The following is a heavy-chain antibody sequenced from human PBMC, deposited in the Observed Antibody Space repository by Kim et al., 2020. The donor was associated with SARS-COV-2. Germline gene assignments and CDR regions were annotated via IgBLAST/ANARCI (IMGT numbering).Heavy chain of an antibody. CDR3: ARNIDARYCSRTSCYMGYYYYYMDV. CDR1: GYTFTGYY. D-gene: IGHD2-2*02. J-gene: IGHJ6*03. V-gene: IGHV1-2*02. CDR2: LNPNSGGT. Sequence: ASVKVSCKASGYTFTGYYMHWVRQAPGQGLEWMGWLNPNSGGTNYAQKFQGRVTMTRDTSISTAYMELSRLRSDDTAVYYCARNIDARYCSRTSCYMGYYYYYMDVWGKGTTVTVSS.